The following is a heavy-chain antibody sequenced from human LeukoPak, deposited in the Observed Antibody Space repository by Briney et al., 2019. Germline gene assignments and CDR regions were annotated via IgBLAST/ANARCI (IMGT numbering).Heavy chain of an antibody. V-gene: IGHV3-33*03. CDR3: AKDLLV. Sequence: PGRSLRLSCAASGFSFSSNGMHWVRQAPGKGLEWVAVIWYDGSNKYYADSVKGRFTISRDNSKDSLYLQMDSLRTEDIALYYCAKDLLVWGQGTLVTVSP. CDR1: GFSFSSNG. J-gene: IGHJ4*02. CDR2: IWYDGSNK. D-gene: IGHD3-3*01.